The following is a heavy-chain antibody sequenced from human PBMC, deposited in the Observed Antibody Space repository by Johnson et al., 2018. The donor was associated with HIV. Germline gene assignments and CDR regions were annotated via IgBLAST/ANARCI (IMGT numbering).Heavy chain of an antibody. CDR3: AKGDPSRYAFDF. V-gene: IGHV3-23*04. CDR1: GFTFSSFT. J-gene: IGHJ3*01. Sequence: VQLVESGGGLGQPGGSLRLSCASSGFTFSSFTMSWVRQAPGKGLQWISAISASGASAFYADSVQGGFTMSRDNSQDTLYLQMNSLTVEATAIYFCAKGDPSRYAFDFWGLVTLVTVSS. CDR2: ISASGASA.